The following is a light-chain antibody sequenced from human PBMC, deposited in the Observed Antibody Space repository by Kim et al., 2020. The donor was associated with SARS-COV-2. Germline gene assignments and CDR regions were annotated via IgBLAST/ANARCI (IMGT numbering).Light chain of an antibody. CDR3: QQYNDWPT. J-gene: IGKJ1*01. CDR2: AAS. Sequence: EIVMTQSPATLSVSPGERATLSCRASQRLNSNLAWYQQKPGQAPRLLIYAASTRATGIPARFSGSGTATEFTLTISSLRSEDFAVYYCQQYNDWPTFGQGTKLEI. CDR1: QRLNSN. V-gene: IGKV3-15*01.